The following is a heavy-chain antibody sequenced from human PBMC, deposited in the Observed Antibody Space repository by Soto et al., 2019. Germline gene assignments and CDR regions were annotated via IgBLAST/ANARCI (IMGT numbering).Heavy chain of an antibody. CDR3: AKEGVSFSTSCSRCYGLDV. CDR1: RFTFSTYG. D-gene: IGHD2-2*01. J-gene: IGHJ6*02. Sequence: VQLVESGGGVVQPGGSLRLSCAASRFTFSTYGMHWVRQAPGKGLEWVAALSHDGSNKYYAGSVKGRFTISRDNSKNTLYLEMDSLRLDDTAVYYCAKEGVSFSTSCSRCYGLDVWGQGTPVTVSS. V-gene: IGHV3-30*18. CDR2: LSHDGSNK.